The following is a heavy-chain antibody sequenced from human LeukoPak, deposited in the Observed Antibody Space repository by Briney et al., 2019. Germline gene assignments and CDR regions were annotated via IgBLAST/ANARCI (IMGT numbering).Heavy chain of an antibody. Sequence: PSETLPLTCTVSGGSISSGGYYWSWIRQPPGKGLEWIGYIYHSGSTYYNPSLKSRVTISVDRSKNQFSLKLSSVTAADTAVYYCARDGVATIGGFDYWGQGTLVTVSS. CDR1: GGSISSGGYY. J-gene: IGHJ4*02. CDR2: IYHSGST. D-gene: IGHD5-12*01. V-gene: IGHV4-30-2*01. CDR3: ARDGVATIGGFDY.